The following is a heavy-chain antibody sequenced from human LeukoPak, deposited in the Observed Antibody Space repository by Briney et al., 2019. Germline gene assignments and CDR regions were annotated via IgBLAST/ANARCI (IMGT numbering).Heavy chain of an antibody. Sequence: GESLEISCKGSGYSFTSYWISWVRQVPGKGLERMGRIDPSDSYTNYSPSFQGHVTISADKSISTAYLQWSSLKASDTAMYYCARGGVAATSWFDPWGQGTLVTVSS. CDR3: ARGGVAATSWFDP. CDR2: IDPSDSYT. CDR1: GYSFTSYW. J-gene: IGHJ5*02. D-gene: IGHD2-15*01. V-gene: IGHV5-10-1*01.